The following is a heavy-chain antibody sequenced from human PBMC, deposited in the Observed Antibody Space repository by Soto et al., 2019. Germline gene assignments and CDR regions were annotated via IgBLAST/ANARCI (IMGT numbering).Heavy chain of an antibody. D-gene: IGHD6-13*01. CDR3: AKDTPVWAAAGRGLDY. V-gene: IGHV3-23*01. Sequence: EVQLLESGGGLVQPGGSLRLSCAASGFTFSSYAMSWVRQAPGKGLEWVSAISGSGGSTYYADSVKGRFTISRDNSKNMLYLQMNSLRAEDTAVYYCAKDTPVWAAAGRGLDYWGQGTLVTVSS. CDR1: GFTFSSYA. CDR2: ISGSGGST. J-gene: IGHJ4*02.